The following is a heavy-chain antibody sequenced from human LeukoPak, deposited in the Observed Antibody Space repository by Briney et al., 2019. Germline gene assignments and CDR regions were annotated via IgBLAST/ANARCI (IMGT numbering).Heavy chain of an antibody. J-gene: IGHJ4*02. CDR1: GGSISSYY. D-gene: IGHD3-3*01. Sequence: PSETLSLTCTVSGGSISSYYWSWIRQPPGKGLEWIGYIYYSGSTNYNPSLKSRVTIPVDTSKNQFSLKLSSVTAADTAVYYCARVRAYDFWSGYCFDYWGQGTLVTVSS. CDR2: IYYSGST. CDR3: ARVRAYDFWSGYCFDY. V-gene: IGHV4-59*01.